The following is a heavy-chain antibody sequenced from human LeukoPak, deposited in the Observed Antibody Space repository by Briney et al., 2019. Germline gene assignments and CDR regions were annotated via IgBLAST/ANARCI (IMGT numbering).Heavy chain of an antibody. CDR1: GGSISSSSYY. D-gene: IGHD3-3*01. CDR3: ARARGNTIFGVVITPYDY. V-gene: IGHV4-39*07. CDR2: INHSGST. J-gene: IGHJ4*02. Sequence: ASETLSLTCTVSGGSISSSSYYWSWIRQPPGKGLEWIGEINHSGSTNYNPSLKSRVTISVDTSKNQFSLKLSSVTAADTAVYYCARARGNTIFGVVITPYDYWGQGTLVTVSS.